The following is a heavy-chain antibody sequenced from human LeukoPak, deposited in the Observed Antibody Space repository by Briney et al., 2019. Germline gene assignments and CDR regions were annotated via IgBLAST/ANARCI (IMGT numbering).Heavy chain of an antibody. Sequence: SETLSLTCTVSGGSISSSSYYWGWIRQPPGKGLEWIGSIYYSGSIYYNPSLKSRVTISVDTSKNKFSLKLSSVTAADTAVYYCARQILFHSERWLQFFDYWGQGILVTVSS. CDR1: GGSISSSSYY. CDR3: ARQILFHSERWLQFFDY. D-gene: IGHD5-24*01. CDR2: IYYSGSI. V-gene: IGHV4-39*01. J-gene: IGHJ4*02.